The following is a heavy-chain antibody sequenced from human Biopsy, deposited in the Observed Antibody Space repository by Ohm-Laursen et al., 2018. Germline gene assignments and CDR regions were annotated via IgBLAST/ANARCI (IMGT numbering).Heavy chain of an antibody. V-gene: IGHV4-34*08. Sequence: SDTLSLTCSVFGKTFSDYQWSWIRQPPGKGLEWIGQINQSGTTNYNPSLKSRVSISADASKYEFSLRLTSVTAVDTAVYFCGNEVHGRDYWGLGAQVTVSS. J-gene: IGHJ4*02. D-gene: IGHD2-15*01. CDR2: INQSGTT. CDR1: GKTFSDYQ. CDR3: GNEVHGRDY.